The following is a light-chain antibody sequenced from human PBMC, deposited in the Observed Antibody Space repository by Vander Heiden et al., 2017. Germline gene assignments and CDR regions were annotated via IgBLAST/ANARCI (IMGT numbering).Light chain of an antibody. CDR1: SSDVGSSNL. J-gene: IGLJ3*02. CDR2: EGS. V-gene: IGLV2-23*03. Sequence: QSALTQPASVSGSPGQSITISCTGTSSDVGSSNLVSWYQQHPGKAPKLMIYEGSKRPSGVSKRFSGSKSGNTASLTISRLQAEDEADYYCCSYAGSSTFWVFGGGTKLTVL. CDR3: CSYAGSSTFWV.